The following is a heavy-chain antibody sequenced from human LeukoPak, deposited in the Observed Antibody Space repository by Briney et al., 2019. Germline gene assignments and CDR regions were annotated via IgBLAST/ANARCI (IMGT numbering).Heavy chain of an antibody. CDR2: ISGSGGST. Sequence: GGSLRLSCAASGFTFSSYAMNWVRQAPGKGLEWVSAISGSGGSTYSADSVKGRFTISRDNSKNTLYLQMNSLRAEDTAVYYCAKDKSGCSGASCYPNWYFDLWGRGTLVTVPS. J-gene: IGHJ2*01. CDR3: AKDKSGCSGASCYPNWYFDL. CDR1: GFTFSSYA. V-gene: IGHV3-23*01. D-gene: IGHD2-15*01.